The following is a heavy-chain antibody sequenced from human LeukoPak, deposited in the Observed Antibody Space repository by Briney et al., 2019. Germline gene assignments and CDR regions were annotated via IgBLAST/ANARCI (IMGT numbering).Heavy chain of an antibody. D-gene: IGHD3-3*01. CDR2: INEDGREK. V-gene: IGHV3-7*03. Sequence: GGSLRLSCAASGFTFSSYAMHWVRQAPGKGLEWVANINEDGREKNYVDSVKGRFTISRDNTENSLYLQMNSLRAEDTAVYYCAKESASSYDLDYMDVWGKGTTVTVSS. CDR3: AKESASSYDLDYMDV. J-gene: IGHJ6*03. CDR1: GFTFSSYA.